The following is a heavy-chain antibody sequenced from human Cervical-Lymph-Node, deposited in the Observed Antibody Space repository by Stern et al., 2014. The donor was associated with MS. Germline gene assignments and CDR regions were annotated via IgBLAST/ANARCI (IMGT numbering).Heavy chain of an antibody. V-gene: IGHV1-18*01. CDR3: ASGSLEGFDP. CDR1: GYTFTSLG. Sequence: QVQLLQSGADVKKPGASVKVSCKASGYTFTSLGISWVRQAPGKGLEWVGWISAYNGNKSYAQKFQGRVTLTTDASTSTAYMELRSLTSDDTAAYYCASGSLEGFDPWGQGTLVTVSS. D-gene: IGHD5-24*01. J-gene: IGHJ5*02. CDR2: ISAYNGNK.